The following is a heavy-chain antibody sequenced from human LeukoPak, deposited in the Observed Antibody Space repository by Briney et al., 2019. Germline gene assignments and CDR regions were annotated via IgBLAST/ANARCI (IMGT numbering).Heavy chain of an antibody. J-gene: IGHJ4*02. V-gene: IGHV4-38-2*02. CDR3: ARDLSAKFDY. Sequence: SETLSLTCTVSGYSISSGYYWGWIRPPPGKGLEWIGSIYHSGSTYYNPSLKSRVTISVDTSKNQFSLQLNSVTPEDTAVYYCARDLSAKFDYWGQGTLVTVSS. D-gene: IGHD1-26*01. CDR1: GYSISSGYY. CDR2: IYHSGST.